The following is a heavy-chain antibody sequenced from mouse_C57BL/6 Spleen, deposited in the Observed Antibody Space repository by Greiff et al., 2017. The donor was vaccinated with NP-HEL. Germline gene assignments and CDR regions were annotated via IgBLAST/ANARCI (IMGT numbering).Heavy chain of an antibody. D-gene: IGHD2-3*01. CDR1: GYSITSGYY. J-gene: IGHJ4*01. Sequence: EVKLMESGPGLVKPSHSLSLTCSVTGYSITSGYYWNWIRQFPGNKLEWMGYISYDGSNNYNPSLKNRISITRDTSKNQFFLKLNSVTTEDTATYYCARFGGYYPYAMDYWGQGTSVTVSS. CDR3: ARFGGYYPYAMDY. CDR2: ISYDGSN. V-gene: IGHV3-6*01.